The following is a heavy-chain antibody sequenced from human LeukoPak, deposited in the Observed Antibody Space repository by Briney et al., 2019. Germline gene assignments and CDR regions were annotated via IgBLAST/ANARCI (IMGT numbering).Heavy chain of an antibody. J-gene: IGHJ5*02. D-gene: IGHD3-22*01. Sequence: KPSETLSLTCAVYGGSFSGYYWSWIRQPPGKGLGWIGEINHSGSTNYNPSLKSRVTISVDTSKNQFSLKLSSVTAADTAVYYCARGRGLLGRNWFDPWGQGTLVTVSS. CDR3: ARGRGLLGRNWFDP. CDR1: GGSFSGYY. V-gene: IGHV4-34*01. CDR2: INHSGST.